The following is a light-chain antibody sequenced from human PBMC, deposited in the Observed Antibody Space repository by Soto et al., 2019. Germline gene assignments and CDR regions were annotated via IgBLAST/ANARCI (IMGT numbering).Light chain of an antibody. J-gene: IGLJ2*01. CDR2: GDT. V-gene: IGLV1-40*01. Sequence: QSVLTQPPSVSGAPGQRVTISCTGISSDIGSYSFVHWYQQLPGTAPKLLIYGDTNRPSGVPDRFSASKSGTSASLVITGLQAEDEAEYYCSSYTSSNTVVFGGGTKLTVL. CDR3: SSYTSSNTVV. CDR1: SSDIGSYSF.